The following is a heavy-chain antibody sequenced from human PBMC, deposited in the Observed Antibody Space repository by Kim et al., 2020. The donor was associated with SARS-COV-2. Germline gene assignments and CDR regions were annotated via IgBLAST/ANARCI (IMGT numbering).Heavy chain of an antibody. J-gene: IGHJ3*02. V-gene: IGHV1-3*01. CDR3: ARGKIRAYSSGWVSWAFDI. CDR1: GYTFTSYA. D-gene: IGHD6-19*01. CDR2: INAGNGNT. Sequence: ASVKVSCKASGYTFTSYAMHWVRQAPGQRLEWMGWINAGNGNTKYSQKFQGRVTITRDTSASTAYMELSSLRSEDTAVYYCARGKIRAYSSGWVSWAFDIWGQGTMVTVSS.